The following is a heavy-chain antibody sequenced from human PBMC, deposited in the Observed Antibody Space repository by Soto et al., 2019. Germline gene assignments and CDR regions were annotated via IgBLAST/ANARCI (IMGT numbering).Heavy chain of an antibody. V-gene: IGHV3-23*01. J-gene: IGHJ6*03. CDR3: ARPTGPNYYYYYCMDV. Sequence: GGSLRLSCAASGFTFSSYAMSWVRQAPGKGLEWVSAISGSGGSTYYADSVKGRFTISRDNSKNTLYLQMNSLRAEDTAVYYCARPTGPNYYYYYCMDVWGKGTTVTVSS. CDR1: GFTFSSYA. CDR2: ISGSGGST.